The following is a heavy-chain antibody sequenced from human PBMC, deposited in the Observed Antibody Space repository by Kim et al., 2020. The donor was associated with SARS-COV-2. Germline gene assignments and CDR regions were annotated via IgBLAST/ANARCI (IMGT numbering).Heavy chain of an antibody. D-gene: IGHD2-21*01. J-gene: IGHJ6*02. CDR3: ARKDCGGTALGYGMDV. CDR1: GFTFSSYG. CDR2: IWYDGSNK. Sequence: GGSLRLSCAASGFTFSSYGMHWVRQAPGKGLEWVAVIWYDGSNKYYADSVKGRFTISRDNSKNTLYLQMNSLRAEDTAVYYCARKDCGGTALGYGMDVWGQGTTVTVSS. V-gene: IGHV3-33*01.